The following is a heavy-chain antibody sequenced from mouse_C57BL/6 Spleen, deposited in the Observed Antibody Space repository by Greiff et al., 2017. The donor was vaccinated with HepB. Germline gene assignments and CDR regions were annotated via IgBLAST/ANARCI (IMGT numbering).Heavy chain of an antibody. D-gene: IGHD1-1*01. Sequence: EVQLQQSGADLVKPGASVMLSCTASGFNIKDYYMHWVKQRSEQGLERFVRIDPEYGETKYSPDFQCKATRTADTSSNTAYLQLRSLTSEYPAVYYCARGSKHYCDNWSKGTTFTVAS. CDR1: GFNIKDYY. CDR2: IDPEYGET. J-gene: IGHJ2*01. V-gene: IGHV14-2*01. CDR3: ARGSKHYCDN.